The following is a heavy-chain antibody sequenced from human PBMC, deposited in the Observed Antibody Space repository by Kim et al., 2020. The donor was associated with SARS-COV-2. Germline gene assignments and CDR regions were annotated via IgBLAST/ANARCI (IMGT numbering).Heavy chain of an antibody. Sequence: GGSLRLSCAASGFTFSSYAMSWVRQAPGKGLEWVSSISGSGGRTYYADSVKGRFPISRDNSKNALYLQMNSLGAEDTAVYYCANLPAAGTDYYYYGMDVWGQGTTVTVSS. CDR3: ANLPAAGTDYYYYGMDV. CDR2: ISGSGGRT. D-gene: IGHD6-13*01. J-gene: IGHJ6*02. V-gene: IGHV3-23*01. CDR1: GFTFSSYA.